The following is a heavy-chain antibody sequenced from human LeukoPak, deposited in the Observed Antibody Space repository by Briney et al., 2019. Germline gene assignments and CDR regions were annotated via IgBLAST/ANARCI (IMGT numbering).Heavy chain of an antibody. Sequence: SGGSLRLSCVASGFTLTYFTMSWVRQAPGKGLEWVSGISDSGGDTYHADSVKGRFTISRDTSKNTLFLQMNSLRTEDTAVYYCAKVDNFGSNGYYYGSPDHWGQGTLVTVSS. J-gene: IGHJ4*02. CDR1: GFTLTYFT. CDR3: AKVDNFGSNGYYYGSPDH. D-gene: IGHD3-22*01. V-gene: IGHV3-23*01. CDR2: ISDSGGDT.